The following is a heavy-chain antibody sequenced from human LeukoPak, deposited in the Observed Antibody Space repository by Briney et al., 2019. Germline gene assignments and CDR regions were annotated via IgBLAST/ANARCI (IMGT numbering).Heavy chain of an antibody. J-gene: IGHJ4*02. CDR3: ARGDPYYGSGSYYRPPDYFDY. CDR1: GGSISSYY. CDR2: IYTSGST. V-gene: IGHV4-4*07. Sequence: SETLSLTCTVSGGSISSYYWSWIRQPAGKGLEWIGRIYTSGSTNYNPSLKSRVTMSVDTSKNQFSLKLSSVTAADTAVYYCARGDPYYGSGSYYRPPDYFDYWGQGTLVTVSS. D-gene: IGHD3-10*01.